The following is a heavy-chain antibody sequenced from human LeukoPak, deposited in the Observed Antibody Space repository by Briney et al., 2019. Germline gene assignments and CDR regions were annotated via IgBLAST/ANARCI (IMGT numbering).Heavy chain of an antibody. CDR3: ARLGDYYDSSGYYLGLNYYYYYGMDV. CDR1: GCSISSYY. Sequence: SETLSLTCTVSGCSISSYYWSWIRQPPGKGLEWIGYIYYSGSTNYNPSLKSRVTISVDTSKNQFSLKLSSVTAADTAVYYCARLGDYYDSSGYYLGLNYYYYYGMDVWGQGTTVTVSS. CDR2: IYYSGST. V-gene: IGHV4-59*08. J-gene: IGHJ6*02. D-gene: IGHD3-22*01.